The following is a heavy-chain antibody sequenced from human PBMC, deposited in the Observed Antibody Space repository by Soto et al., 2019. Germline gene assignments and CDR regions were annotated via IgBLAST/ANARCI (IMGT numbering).Heavy chain of an antibody. V-gene: IGHV4-39*02. J-gene: IGHJ4*02. CDR3: ARATVAVAAGFDY. CDR1: GASISSSSYY. D-gene: IGHD6-19*01. CDR2: IYYSGST. Sequence: QVQLQESGPGLVKPSETLSLTCTVSGASISSSSYYWGWIRQPPGKGLEWIGSIYYSGSTYYNPSLKSRVTFFADPSKKYFSLYISSVTAADTAVYYCARATVAVAAGFDYWGQGTRVTVTS.